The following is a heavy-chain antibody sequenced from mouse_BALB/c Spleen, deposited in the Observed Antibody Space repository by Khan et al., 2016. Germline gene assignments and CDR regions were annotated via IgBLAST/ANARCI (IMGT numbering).Heavy chain of an antibody. D-gene: IGHD4-1*01. Sequence: EVQLQESGPGLVKPSQSLSLTCTVTGYSITSDYAWNWIRQFPGNKLEWMGYISYSGSNSYNPSHKSRISITRDPSKNQFLLHLNSVTTEDTATYYCARPWGFAYWGQGTLVTVSA. CDR3: ARPWGFAY. V-gene: IGHV3-2*02. CDR1: GYSITSDYA. J-gene: IGHJ3*01. CDR2: ISYSGSN.